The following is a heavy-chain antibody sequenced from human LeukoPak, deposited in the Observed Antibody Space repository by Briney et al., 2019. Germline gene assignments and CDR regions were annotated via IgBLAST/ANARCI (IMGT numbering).Heavy chain of an antibody. D-gene: IGHD3-10*01. CDR2: ISAYNGNT. Sequence: GASVKVSCKASGYTITSYGISWVRQAPGQGLEWMGWISAYNGNTNYAQKLQGRVTMTTDTSTSTAYMELRSLRSDDTAVYYCARVLGYYGSSWFDPWGQGTLVTVSS. CDR3: ARVLGYYGSSWFDP. CDR1: GYTITSYG. J-gene: IGHJ5*02. V-gene: IGHV1-18*01.